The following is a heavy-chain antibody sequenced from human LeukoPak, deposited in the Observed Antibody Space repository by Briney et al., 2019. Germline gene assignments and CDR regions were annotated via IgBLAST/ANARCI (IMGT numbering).Heavy chain of an antibody. CDR2: IKQDGSEK. CDR1: GFTFGSSW. CDR3: ARDSTEYYYYYYYMDV. Sequence: PGGSLRLSCAASGFTFGSSWMSWVRQAPGKGLEWVANIKQDGSEKYYVDSVKGRFTISRDNAKNSLYLQMNSLRAEDTAVYYCARDSTEYYYYYYYMDVWGKGTTVTVSS. V-gene: IGHV3-7*01. D-gene: IGHD1-14*01. J-gene: IGHJ6*03.